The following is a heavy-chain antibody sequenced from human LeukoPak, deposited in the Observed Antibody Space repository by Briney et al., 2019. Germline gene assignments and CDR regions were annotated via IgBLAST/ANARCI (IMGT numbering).Heavy chain of an antibody. Sequence: SETLSLTCAVYGGSFSGYYWSWIRQPPGKGLEWIGEINHSGSTNYNPSLKSRVTISVDTSKNQFSLNLSSVTAADTAVYYCARGRRVPAAIYYYYYYMDVWGKGTTVTISS. J-gene: IGHJ6*03. CDR3: ARGRRVPAAIYYYYYYMDV. CDR1: GGSFSGYY. V-gene: IGHV4-34*01. CDR2: INHSGST. D-gene: IGHD2-2*01.